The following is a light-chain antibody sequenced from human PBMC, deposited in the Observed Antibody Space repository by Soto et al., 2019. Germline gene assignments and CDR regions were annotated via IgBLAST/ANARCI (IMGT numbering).Light chain of an antibody. Sequence: QSVLTQPPSASGSPGQSVTISCTGTSSDVGGYNFVSWYRQHPGKAPKLMISEVSKRPSGVPDRFSGSKSGNTASLTVSGLQPEDEADYYCTSYAGSNSVVFGGGTQLTVL. CDR1: SSDVGGYNF. J-gene: IGLJ2*01. CDR3: TSYAGSNSVV. CDR2: EVS. V-gene: IGLV2-8*01.